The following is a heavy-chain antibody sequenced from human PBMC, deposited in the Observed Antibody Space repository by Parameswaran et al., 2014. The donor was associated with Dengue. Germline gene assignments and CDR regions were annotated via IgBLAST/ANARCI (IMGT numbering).Heavy chain of an antibody. CDR3: TGTVTPFDY. D-gene: IGHD3-10*01. CDR2: IRSKAYGGTT. V-gene: IGHV3-49*02. J-gene: IGHJ4*02. Sequence: WIRQPPGKGLEWVGFIRSKAYGGTTEYAASVKGRFTISRDDSKSIAYLQMNSLKTEDTAVYYCTGTVTPFDYWGQGTLVTVSS.